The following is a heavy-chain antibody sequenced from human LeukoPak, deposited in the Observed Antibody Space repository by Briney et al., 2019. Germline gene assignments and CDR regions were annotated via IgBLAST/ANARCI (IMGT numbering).Heavy chain of an antibody. V-gene: IGHV3-15*01. CDR2: IKSKAAGGTT. Sequence: KSGGSLRLSCAASGFTFSNAWMNWVRQAPGKGLEWVGRIKSKAAGGTTDYAAPVKGRFTISRDDSKDTLYLQMNSLKTEDTAVSYCTSGPTVAGEAFHYWGQGTLVTVSS. D-gene: IGHD6-19*01. CDR1: GFTFSNAW. J-gene: IGHJ4*02. CDR3: TSGPTVAGEAFHY.